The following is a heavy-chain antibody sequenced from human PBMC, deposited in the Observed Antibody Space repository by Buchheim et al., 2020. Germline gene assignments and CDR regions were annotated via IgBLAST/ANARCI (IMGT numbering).Heavy chain of an antibody. J-gene: IGHJ4*02. CDR1: GFTFSDYY. CDR2: ISTSGSTL. Sequence: QVQLVESGGGLVKPGGSLRLSCAASGFTFSDYYMSWIRQAPGKGLDWLSYISTSGSTLYYADSVKGRFTISRATATNSLYLQMNNLRAEDTAVFYGARAPDGYCSGGYCYSGYYFDYWGQGTL. V-gene: IGHV3-11*01. CDR3: ARAPDGYCSGGYCYSGYYFDY. D-gene: IGHD2-15*01.